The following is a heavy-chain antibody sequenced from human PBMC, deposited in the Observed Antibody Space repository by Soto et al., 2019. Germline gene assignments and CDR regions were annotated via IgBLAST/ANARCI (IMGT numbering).Heavy chain of an antibody. J-gene: IGHJ4*02. CDR3: ARDPLGGYSNKWELDY. CDR1: GFSFRVYP. D-gene: IGHD3-16*01. Sequence: PGGSLRLSCAASGFSFRVYPMHWVRQAPGKGLEWVAFVSYDERNKYYADSVRGRFTISRDNTKNTLYLQMSSLRAEDTALYFCARDPLGGYSNKWELDYWGQGTLVTVSS. V-gene: IGHV3-30*04. CDR2: VSYDERNK.